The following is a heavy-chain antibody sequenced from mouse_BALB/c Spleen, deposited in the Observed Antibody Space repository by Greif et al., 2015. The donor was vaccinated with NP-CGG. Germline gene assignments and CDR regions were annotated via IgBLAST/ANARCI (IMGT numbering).Heavy chain of an antibody. CDR3: ASSTTVA. J-gene: IGHJ1*01. CDR2: IWSGGST. D-gene: IGHD1-1*01. V-gene: IGHV2-2*02. CDR1: GFSLTSYG. Sequence: VQLQQSGPGLVQPSQSLSITCTVSGFSLTSYGVHWVRQSPGKGLEWLGVIWSGGSTDYNAAFISRLSISKDNSKSQVFFKMNSLQANDTAIYYCASSTTVAWGAGTTVTVSS.